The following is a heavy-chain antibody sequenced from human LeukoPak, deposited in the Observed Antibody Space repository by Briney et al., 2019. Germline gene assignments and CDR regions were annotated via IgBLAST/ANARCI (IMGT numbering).Heavy chain of an antibody. Sequence: SETLSLTCTVSGGSISSSSYYWGWIRQPPGKGLEWIGSIYYSGSTYYNPSLKSRVTISVDTSKNQFSLKLSSVTAADTAVYYCARSAEVVPAAMKVDRFDPWGQGTLVTVSS. CDR3: ARSAEVVPAAMKVDRFDP. CDR2: IYYSGST. D-gene: IGHD2-2*01. V-gene: IGHV4-39*07. CDR1: GGSISSSSYY. J-gene: IGHJ5*02.